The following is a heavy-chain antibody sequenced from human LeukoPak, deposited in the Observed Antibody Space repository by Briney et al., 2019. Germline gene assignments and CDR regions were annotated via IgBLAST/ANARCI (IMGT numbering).Heavy chain of an antibody. CDR3: AKDLSRAVAADWFDP. CDR2: ISDSGSST. V-gene: IGHV3-23*01. Sequence: GGSLRLSCAASGFTFSSYSMNWVRQAPGKGLEWVSSISDSGSSTYYADSVKGRFTISRDNSKNTLYLQMTNLRAADTAVYYCAKDLSRAVAADWFDPWDQGSLVTVSS. CDR1: GFTFSSYS. D-gene: IGHD6-19*01. J-gene: IGHJ5*02.